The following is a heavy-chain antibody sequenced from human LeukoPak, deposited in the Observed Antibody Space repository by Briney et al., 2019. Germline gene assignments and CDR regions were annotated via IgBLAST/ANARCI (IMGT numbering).Heavy chain of an antibody. CDR2: FDPEDGET. CDR3: ATLRRTVITTFFDY. CDR1: GYTFTSYG. V-gene: IGHV1-24*01. Sequence: ASVKVSCKASGYTFTSYGISWVRQAPGKGLEWMGGFDPEDGETIYAQKFQGRVTMTEDTSTDTAYMELSSLRSEDTAVYYCATLRRTVITTFFDYWGQGTLVTVSS. D-gene: IGHD4-17*01. J-gene: IGHJ4*02.